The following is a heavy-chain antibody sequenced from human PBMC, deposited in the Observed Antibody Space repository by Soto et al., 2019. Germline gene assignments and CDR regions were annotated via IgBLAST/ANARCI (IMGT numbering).Heavy chain of an antibody. J-gene: IGHJ4*02. CDR3: ARRRASDYGGNHHPYYFDR. Sequence: SETLSLTCTVSGASIITDNSFWVWIRQSPRRGLELIGSISYSGRTYDNPSLQSRVTISIDASKNQFSLKLTSVTTADTAVYYCARRRASDYGGNHHPYYFDRWGQGAMITVYS. CDR2: ISYSGRT. CDR1: GASIITDNSF. V-gene: IGHV4-39*01. D-gene: IGHD4-17*01.